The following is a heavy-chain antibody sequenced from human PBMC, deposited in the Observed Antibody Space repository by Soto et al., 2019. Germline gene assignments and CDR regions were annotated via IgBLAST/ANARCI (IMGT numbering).Heavy chain of an antibody. Sequence: QEQLVQSGAEVKKPGSSVKVSCKASGVTFNNSAFSWVRQAPGQGLEWMGGFLPLFGTTNHAQKFQGRLSITADESKSTAYMHLSSLRSEDTAIYYCARDQWDSDSSAYQLQFWGQGTLVTVSS. V-gene: IGHV1-69*01. CDR3: ARDQWDSDSSAYQLQF. CDR1: GVTFNNSA. J-gene: IGHJ4*02. D-gene: IGHD3-22*01. CDR2: FLPLFGTT.